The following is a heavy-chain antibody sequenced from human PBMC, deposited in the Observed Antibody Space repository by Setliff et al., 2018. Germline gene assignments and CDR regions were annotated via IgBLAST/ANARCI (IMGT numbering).Heavy chain of an antibody. V-gene: IGHV1-46*01. CDR2: ISPSGGTT. J-gene: IGHJ5*02. CDR1: GYTFTSHN. CDR3: ARLYYNFWSGYFWEHAQFDP. D-gene: IGHD3-3*01. Sequence: ASVKVSCKASGYTFTSHNLHWVRQAPGQGLEWVGEISPSGGTTRNAQSFQGRVTLTRDTSTRTVYLDLSDLKSEDTAVYYCARLYYNFWSGYFWEHAQFDPWGQGTLVTVSS.